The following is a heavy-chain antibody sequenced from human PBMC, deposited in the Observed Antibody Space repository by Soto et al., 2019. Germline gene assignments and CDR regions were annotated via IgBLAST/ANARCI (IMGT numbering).Heavy chain of an antibody. CDR3: ARDNVDIVVVTATYAFDI. D-gene: IGHD2-21*02. V-gene: IGHV1-46*01. Sequence: RASVKVSCKASGYTFTSYYMHWVRQAPGQGLEWMGIINPSGGSTSYAQKFQGRVTMTRDTSTSTVYMELSSLRSEDTAVYYCARDNVDIVVVTATYAFDIWGQGTMVTVSS. J-gene: IGHJ3*02. CDR1: GYTFTSYY. CDR2: INPSGGST.